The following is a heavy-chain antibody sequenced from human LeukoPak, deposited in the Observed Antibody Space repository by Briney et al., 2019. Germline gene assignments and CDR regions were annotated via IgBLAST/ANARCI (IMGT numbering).Heavy chain of an antibody. CDR2: IFYSGST. Sequence: SSETLSLTCTVSSDSISTSNYYWGWVRQPPGKALEWIGNIFYSGSTYYSPSLKSRVTISLDTSRNQFSLKLSSVTAADTAVYYCARVGGSSGYYRNFDYWGQGTLVTVSS. D-gene: IGHD3-22*01. CDR3: ARVGGSSGYYRNFDY. V-gene: IGHV4-39*07. CDR1: SDSISTSNYY. J-gene: IGHJ4*02.